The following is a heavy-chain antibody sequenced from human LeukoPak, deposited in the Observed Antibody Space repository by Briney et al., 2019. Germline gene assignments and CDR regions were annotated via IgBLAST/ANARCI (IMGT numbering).Heavy chain of an antibody. V-gene: IGHV1-69*01. CDR1: GGTFSSYA. D-gene: IGHD3-3*01. CDR3: ARSGAGYYDFWSGTSGWFDP. J-gene: IGHJ5*02. Sequence: GSSVKVSCKASGGTFSSYAISWVRQAPGQGLEWMGGIIPIFGTANYAQKFQGRVTITADESTSTAYMELSSLRSEDTAVYYCARSGAGYYDFWSGTSGWFDPWGQGTLVTVSS. CDR2: IIPIFGTA.